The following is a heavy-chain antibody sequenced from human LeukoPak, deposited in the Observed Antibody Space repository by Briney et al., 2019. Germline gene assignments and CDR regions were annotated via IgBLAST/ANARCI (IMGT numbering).Heavy chain of an antibody. CDR3: ARHADYYDSSGYLDY. CDR1: SGSISSYY. D-gene: IGHD3-22*01. J-gene: IGHJ4*02. V-gene: IGHV4-59*08. Sequence: PSETLSLTCTVSSGSISSYYWSWIRQPPGKGLEWIGYIYYSGSTNYNPSLKSRVTISVDTSKNQFSLKLSSVTAADTAVYYCARHADYYDSSGYLDYWGQGTLVTVSS. CDR2: IYYSGST.